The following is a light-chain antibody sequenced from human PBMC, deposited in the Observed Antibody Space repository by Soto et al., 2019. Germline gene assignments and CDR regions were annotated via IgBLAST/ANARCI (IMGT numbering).Light chain of an antibody. CDR2: GAS. Sequence: EIVLTQSPGTLSLSPGDRATLSCRASQSVSSSYLAWYQQKPGQAPRLLIYGASSRATGIPDRFSGSGSGTDFTLTISRLEPEDFAVYYCQQYGSSPQTFGPGTKGDIK. CDR1: QSVSSSY. CDR3: QQYGSSPQT. V-gene: IGKV3-20*01. J-gene: IGKJ3*01.